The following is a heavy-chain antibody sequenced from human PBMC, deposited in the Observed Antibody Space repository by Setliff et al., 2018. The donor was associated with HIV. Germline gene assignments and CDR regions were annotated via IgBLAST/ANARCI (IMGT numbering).Heavy chain of an antibody. V-gene: IGHV4-34*01. CDR3: ASATEPGYRFCENWFDP. Sequence: PSDTLSLTCAVYGGSFGTYYWSWIRQPPGVGLQWIGEINHSGSTHYNPSLKRRVTISVDTSKNQFSLKLNSVTAADTAVYYWASATEPGYRFCENWFDPWGHGNLGTVPQ. D-gene: IGHD5-18*01. CDR1: GGSFGTYY. J-gene: IGHJ5*02. CDR2: INHSGST.